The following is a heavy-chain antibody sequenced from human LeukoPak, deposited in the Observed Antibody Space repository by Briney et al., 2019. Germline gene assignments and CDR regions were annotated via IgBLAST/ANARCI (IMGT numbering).Heavy chain of an antibody. CDR3: ARGSIAARNVDY. J-gene: IGHJ4*02. Sequence: ASVKVSCKASGYTFASYDINWVRQATGQGLEWMGWMNPNSGNTGYAQRFQGRVTMTRNTSISTAYMELSSLRSEDTAVYYCARGSIAARNVDYWGRGTLVTVSS. V-gene: IGHV1-8*01. D-gene: IGHD6-6*01. CDR1: GYTFASYD. CDR2: MNPNSGNT.